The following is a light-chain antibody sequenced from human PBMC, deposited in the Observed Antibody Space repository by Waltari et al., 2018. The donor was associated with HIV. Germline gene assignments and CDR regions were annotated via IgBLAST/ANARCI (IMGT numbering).Light chain of an antibody. V-gene: IGKV2-28*01. CDR1: QSLLKSNGYIY. CDR2: LGS. J-gene: IGKJ4*01. Sequence: DIVMTQSPLSLAVTPGEPASISCRSSQSLLKSNGYIYLDWYLQKPGQSPKLLIYLGSNRAAGVPDRFSGSGSATDFTLKISRVEPEDVGIYYCMQGLEVPLTFGGGTRVEI. CDR3: MQGLEVPLT.